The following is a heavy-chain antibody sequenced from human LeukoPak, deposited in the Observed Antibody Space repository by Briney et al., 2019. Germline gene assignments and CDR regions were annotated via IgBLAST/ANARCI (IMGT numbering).Heavy chain of an antibody. CDR1: GGSFSGYY. V-gene: IGHV4-34*01. CDR3: ARGRGDIVATKLLYYFDY. CDR2: INHSGST. J-gene: IGHJ4*02. Sequence: PSETLSLTCAVYGGSFSGYYWSWIRQPPGKGLEWIGEINHSGSTNYNPSLKSRVTISVDTSKNQFSLKLSSVTAADTAVYYCARGRGDIVATKLLYYFDYWGQGTLVTASS. D-gene: IGHD5-12*01.